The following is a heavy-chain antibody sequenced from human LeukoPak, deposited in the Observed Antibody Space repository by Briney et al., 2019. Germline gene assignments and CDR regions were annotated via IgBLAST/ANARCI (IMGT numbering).Heavy chain of an antibody. CDR3: ARDRQAVAGNYYMDV. CDR2: IYTSGST. J-gene: IGHJ6*03. D-gene: IGHD6-19*01. V-gene: IGHV4-4*07. Sequence: PSETLSLTCTVSGGSISSYCWSWIRQPAGKGLEWIGRIYTSGSTNYNPSLKSRVTMSVDTSKNQFSLKLSSVTAADTAVYYCARDRQAVAGNYYMDVWGKGTTVTVSS. CDR1: GGSISSYC.